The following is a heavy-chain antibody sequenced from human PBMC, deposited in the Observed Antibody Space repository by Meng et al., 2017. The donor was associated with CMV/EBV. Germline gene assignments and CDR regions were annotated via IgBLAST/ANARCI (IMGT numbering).Heavy chain of an antibody. Sequence: ASVKVSCKASGYTFTSYGISWVRQAPGQGLEWMGWISAYNGNTNYAQKLQGRVTMTTDTSTSTAYKELRSLRSDDTAVYYCARVVVVPAATTLRYYYYGMDVWGQGTTVTVSS. V-gene: IGHV1-18*01. CDR1: GYTFTSYG. J-gene: IGHJ6*02. CDR2: ISAYNGNT. D-gene: IGHD2-2*01. CDR3: ARVVVVPAATTLRYYYYGMDV.